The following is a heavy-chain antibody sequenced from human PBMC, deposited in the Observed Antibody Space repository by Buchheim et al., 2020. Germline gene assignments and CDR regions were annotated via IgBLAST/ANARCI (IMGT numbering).Heavy chain of an antibody. V-gene: IGHV3-30*01. CDR3: ARDRIGSSWEGYFDY. J-gene: IGHJ4*02. CDR1: GFTFSSYA. Sequence: QVQLVESGGGVVQPGRSLRLSCAASGFTFSSYAMHWVRQAPGKGLEWVAVISYDGSNKYYADSVKGRFTISRDNSKNTMYLQMNSLRAEDTAVYYCARDRIGSSWEGYFDYWGQGTL. CDR2: ISYDGSNK. D-gene: IGHD6-13*01.